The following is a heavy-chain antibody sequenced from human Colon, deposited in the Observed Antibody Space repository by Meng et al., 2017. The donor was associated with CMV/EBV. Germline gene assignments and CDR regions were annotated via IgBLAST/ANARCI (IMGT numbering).Heavy chain of an antibody. CDR2: VDHDGTV. J-gene: IGHJ4*02. D-gene: IGHD3-22*01. CDR1: GGTFPYYY. CDR3: ARGSYYSGNYPRRQYFEY. Sequence: SETLSLTCVVDGGTFPYYYWSWIRQTPEKGLEWIGEVDHDGTVKGSASLDGRVIISADAASRRFSLNLTFVTAADSGVYFCARGSYYSGNYPRRQYFEYWGQGTQVTVSS. V-gene: IGHV4-34*01.